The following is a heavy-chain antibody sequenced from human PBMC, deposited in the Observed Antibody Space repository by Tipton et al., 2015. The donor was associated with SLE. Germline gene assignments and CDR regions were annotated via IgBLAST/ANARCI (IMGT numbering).Heavy chain of an antibody. V-gene: IGHV3-30-3*01. D-gene: IGHD4-17*01. Sequence: RSLRLSCAASGFTFSSYAMHWVRQAPGKGLEWVAVISYDGSNKYYADSVKGRFTISRDNAKNSLYLQMNSLRAEDTAVYYCAREVTTVPGGAFDIWGQGTMVTVSS. CDR3: AREVTTVPGGAFDI. CDR1: GFTFSSYA. J-gene: IGHJ3*02. CDR2: ISYDGSNK.